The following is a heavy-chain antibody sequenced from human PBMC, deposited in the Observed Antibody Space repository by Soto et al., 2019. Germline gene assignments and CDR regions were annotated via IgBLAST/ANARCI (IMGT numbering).Heavy chain of an antibody. J-gene: IGHJ4*02. V-gene: IGHV2-5*02. CDR3: AHRRDVPGPYFDC. D-gene: IGHD3-10*02. Sequence: QITLKESGPTLVKPTQTLRLTCTFSGFSLSTTGVGVVWIRQPPGKALEWLALIYWDDDKRYRPSLKNRLTSTKDTSKNQVVLRMTNMDTVDTGTYYCAHRRDVPGPYFDCWGQGTLVTVS. CDR2: IYWDDDK. CDR1: GFSLSTTGVG.